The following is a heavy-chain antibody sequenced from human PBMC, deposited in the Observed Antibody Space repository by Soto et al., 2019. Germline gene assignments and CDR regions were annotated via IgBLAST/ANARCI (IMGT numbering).Heavy chain of an antibody. Sequence: SQTLSLTCAISGDSVSSNSAAWNWIRQSPSRGLEWLGRTYYRSKWYNDYAVSVKSRITINPDTSKNQFSLQLNSVTPEDTAVYYCARARSEGYSKDYYYCMDVRGQGTTVTVSS. CDR1: GDSVSSNSAA. J-gene: IGHJ6*02. V-gene: IGHV6-1*01. CDR2: TYYRSKWYN. D-gene: IGHD2-15*01. CDR3: ARARSEGYSKDYYYCMDV.